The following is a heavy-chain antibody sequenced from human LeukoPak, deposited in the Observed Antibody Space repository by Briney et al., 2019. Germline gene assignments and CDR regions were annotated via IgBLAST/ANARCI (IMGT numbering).Heavy chain of an antibody. CDR1: GGSISSYY. CDR2: IYTSGST. J-gene: IGHJ6*02. CDR3: ARDSDVIGYSSSGDYYYYYGMDV. V-gene: IGHV4-4*09. D-gene: IGHD6-13*01. Sequence: SETLSLTCTVSGGSISSYYWSWIRQPPGKGLEWIGYIYTSGSTNYNPSLKSRVTISVDTSKNQFSLQLNSVTPEDTAVYYCARDSDVIGYSSSGDYYYYYGMDVWGQGTTVTVSS.